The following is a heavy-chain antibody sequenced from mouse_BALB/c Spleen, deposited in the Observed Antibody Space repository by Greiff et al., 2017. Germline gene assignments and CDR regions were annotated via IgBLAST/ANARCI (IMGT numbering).Heavy chain of an antibody. D-gene: IGHD2-4*01. CDR1: GFTFSDYY. J-gene: IGHJ3*01. Sequence: DVKLVESGGGLVKPGGSLKLSCAASGFTFSDYYMYWVRQTPEKRLEWVATISDGGSYTYYPDSVKGRFTISRDNAKNNLYLQMSSLKSEDTAMYYCARDNYDYDFAYWGQGTLVTVSA. CDR3: ARDNYDYDFAY. V-gene: IGHV5-4*02. CDR2: ISDGGSYT.